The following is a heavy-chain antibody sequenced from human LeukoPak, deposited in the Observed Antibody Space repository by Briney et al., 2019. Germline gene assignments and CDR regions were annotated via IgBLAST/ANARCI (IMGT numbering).Heavy chain of an antibody. V-gene: IGHV5-51*01. Sequence: GESLKISWKGSGYSFTSYWIGWVRQMPGKGLEWMGIIYPGDSDTRYSPSFQGQVTISADKSSSTAYLQWSSLKASDTAMYYCARFRNYHDSSGLNAFEIWGQGTMVTVSS. CDR3: ARFRNYHDSSGLNAFEI. CDR1: GYSFTSYW. J-gene: IGHJ3*02. CDR2: IYPGDSDT. D-gene: IGHD3-22*01.